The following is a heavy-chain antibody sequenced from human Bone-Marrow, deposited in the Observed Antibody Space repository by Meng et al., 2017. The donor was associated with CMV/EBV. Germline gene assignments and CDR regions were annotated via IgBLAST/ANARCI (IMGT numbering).Heavy chain of an antibody. D-gene: IGHD2/OR15-2a*01. CDR1: GGSISSSSYY. Sequence: SETLSLTCTVSGGSISSSSYYWGWIRQPPGKGLEWIGSIYYSGSTYYNPSLKSRVTISVDTSKNQFSLKLSSVTAADTAVYYCARMWSLDNSNVNWFDPWGQGTLVTVSS. CDR3: ARMWSLDNSNVNWFDP. CDR2: IYYSGST. J-gene: IGHJ5*02. V-gene: IGHV4-39*01.